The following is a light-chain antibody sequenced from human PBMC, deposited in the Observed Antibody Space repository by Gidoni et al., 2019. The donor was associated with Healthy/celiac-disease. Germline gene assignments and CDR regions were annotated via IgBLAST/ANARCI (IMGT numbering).Light chain of an antibody. Sequence: IVLTQSPATLPLSPGERATLSCRASQSVSSYLAWYHQKPGQAPRRLIYDAANRATGIPARFSGSGAGTVFTLNISTLEPEDFAVYYCQQRSNWPRTFGQGTKVEIK. CDR3: QQRSNWPRT. V-gene: IGKV3-11*01. CDR1: QSVSSY. J-gene: IGKJ1*01. CDR2: DAA.